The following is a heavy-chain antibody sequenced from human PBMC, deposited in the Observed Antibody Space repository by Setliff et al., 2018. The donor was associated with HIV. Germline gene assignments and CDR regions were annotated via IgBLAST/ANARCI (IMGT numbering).Heavy chain of an antibody. CDR2: IYHSGST. V-gene: IGHV4-38-2*01. Sequence: SETQSLTCAVSGYSISSGYYWGWIRQPPGKGLEWIGHIYHSGSTSYNPSLKSRATISVDTSKNQFSLKLSSVTAADTAVYYCATVSGYYWQYFDYWGPGTLVTVSS. D-gene: IGHD3-22*01. CDR3: ATVSGYYWQYFDY. J-gene: IGHJ4*02. CDR1: GYSISSGYY.